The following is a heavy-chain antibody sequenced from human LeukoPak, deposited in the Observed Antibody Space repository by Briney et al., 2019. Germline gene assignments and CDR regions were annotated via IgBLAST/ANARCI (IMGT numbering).Heavy chain of an antibody. J-gene: IGHJ5*02. D-gene: IGHD5-18*01. CDR2: LTSSDGAA. Sequence: EGSLRLSCTASGFSFSSYTMMWVRQAPGKGLEWVSTLTSSDGAAYYADSVKGRFSISRDNSKDTLYLQMNSLGPEDTAVYYCAKGASHDTVDWFDPWGQGTLVSVSS. CDR1: GFSFSSYT. CDR3: AKGASHDTVDWFDP. V-gene: IGHV3-23*01.